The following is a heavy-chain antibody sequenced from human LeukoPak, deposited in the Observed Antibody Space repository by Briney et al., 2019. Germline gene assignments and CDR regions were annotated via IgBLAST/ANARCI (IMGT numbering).Heavy chain of an antibody. CDR2: IRSKANSYAT. CDR3: NGWYSSGWYPSSDYYGMDV. J-gene: IGHJ6*02. V-gene: IGHV3-73*01. CDR1: GFTFSGSA. Sequence: GGSLRLSCAASGFTFSGSAMHWVRQASGKGLEWVGRIRSKANSYATAYAASVKGRSAISRDDSKNTAYLQMNSLKTEDTAVYYCNGWYSSGWYPSSDYYGMDVWGQGTTVTVSS. D-gene: IGHD6-19*01.